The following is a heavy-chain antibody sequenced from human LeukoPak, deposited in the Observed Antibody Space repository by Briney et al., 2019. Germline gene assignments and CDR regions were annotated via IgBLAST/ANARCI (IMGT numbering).Heavy chain of an antibody. CDR1: GDSISRDY. V-gene: IGHV4-59*08. CDR3: AKLNGQLSLYFQH. J-gene: IGHJ1*01. Sequence: SETLSLTCTVSGDSISRDYWNWIRQPPGKGLEWIGYINYSGSTNYNPSLKSRVAISKDTSKNQFSLNLSAVTAADTAVYYCAKLNGQLSLYFQHWGQGTLVNV. D-gene: IGHD2-2*01. CDR2: INYSGST.